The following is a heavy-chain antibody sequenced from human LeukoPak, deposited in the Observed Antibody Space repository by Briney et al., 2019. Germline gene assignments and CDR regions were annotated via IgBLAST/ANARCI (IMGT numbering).Heavy chain of an antibody. D-gene: IGHD3-22*01. J-gene: IGHJ4*02. CDR3: GAFYDSGGYYDY. CDR2: IYSGGST. V-gene: IGHV3-53*01. Sequence: PGGSLRLSCAASGFTVGTNHMSWVRQAPGKGLEWVSGIYSGGSTSYTDYVKGRFTISRDNSKNTLYLQMNSLRAEDTAVYYCGAFYDSGGYYDYWGQGTLVTVSS. CDR1: GFTVGTNH.